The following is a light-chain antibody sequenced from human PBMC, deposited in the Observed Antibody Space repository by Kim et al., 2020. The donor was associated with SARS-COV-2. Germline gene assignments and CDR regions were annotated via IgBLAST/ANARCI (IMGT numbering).Light chain of an antibody. CDR3: QQYDSSLQT. J-gene: IGKJ1*01. CDR2: GAS. Sequence: EIVLTQSPDTLSLSPGERATLSCRATQTVTNNFLAWYQQKPGQAPRLLIYGASRRATGIQDRISGSGSGTDFTLTISRLEPEDSAVYYCQQYDSSLQTFGQGTKVDIK. CDR1: QTVTNNF. V-gene: IGKV3-20*01.